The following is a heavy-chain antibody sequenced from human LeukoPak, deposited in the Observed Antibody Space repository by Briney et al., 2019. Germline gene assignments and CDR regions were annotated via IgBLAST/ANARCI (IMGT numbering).Heavy chain of an antibody. CDR1: GFTFSSYA. CDR2: ISGSGGST. Sequence: PGGSLRLSCAASGFTFSSYAMSWVRQAPGKGLEWVSAISGSGGSTYYADSVKGRFTISRDNSKNTLYLQMNSPRAEDTAVYYCAKDELFGRDGYNHDYWGQGTLVTVSS. CDR3: AKDELFGRDGYNHDY. D-gene: IGHD5-24*01. J-gene: IGHJ4*02. V-gene: IGHV3-23*01.